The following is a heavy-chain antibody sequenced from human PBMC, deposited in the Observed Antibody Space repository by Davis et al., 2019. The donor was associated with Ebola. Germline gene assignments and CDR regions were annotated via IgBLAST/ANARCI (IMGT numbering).Heavy chain of an antibody. D-gene: IGHD1-1*01. CDR3: AGGFTTNWYDWFDP. CDR2: TSHHPDYT. CDR1: GGSFTDYF. J-gene: IGHJ5*02. V-gene: IGHV4-34*01. Sequence: MPGGSLRLSCAVYGGSFTDYFWSWIRQPPGKGLEWIGETSHHPDYTNYSPSFGGRVTISVDSSKNPFSLKLSSVTAADTAVNYCAGGFTTNWYDWFDPWGQGTLVTVSS.